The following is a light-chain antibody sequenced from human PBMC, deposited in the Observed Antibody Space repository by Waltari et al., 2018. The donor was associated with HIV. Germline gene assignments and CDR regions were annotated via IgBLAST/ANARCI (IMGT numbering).Light chain of an antibody. CDR2: DAS. Sequence: IVLTQSPATLSLSPEERATLSCRASQSVSTFVVCYQQNPGQAHRLLMYDASKRAAGIPARFSGSGSGTDFTLTISSLEPEDFAVYYCQQRINLPLTFGGGTKVEIK. J-gene: IGKJ4*01. CDR3: QQRINLPLT. CDR1: QSVSTF. V-gene: IGKV3-11*01.